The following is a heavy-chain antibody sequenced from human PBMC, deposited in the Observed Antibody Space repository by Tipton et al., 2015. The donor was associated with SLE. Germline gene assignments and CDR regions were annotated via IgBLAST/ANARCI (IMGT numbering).Heavy chain of an antibody. CDR1: GFTFSSYG. Sequence: SLRLSCAASGFTFSSYGMHWVRQAPGKGLEWVAFIRYDGSNKYYADSVKGRFTISRDNSKNTLYLQMNSLRAEDTAVYYCANKPDDYYDSSGYAEYFVHWGQGPLVTVSS. V-gene: IGHV3-30*02. J-gene: IGHJ1*01. CDR3: ANKPDDYYDSSGYAEYFVH. CDR2: IRYDGSNK. D-gene: IGHD3-22*01.